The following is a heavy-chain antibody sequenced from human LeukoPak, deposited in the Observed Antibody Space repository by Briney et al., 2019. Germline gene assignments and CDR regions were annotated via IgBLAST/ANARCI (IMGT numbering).Heavy chain of an antibody. CDR3: ARGILSGVYAPWGFDS. V-gene: IGHV3-66*01. CDR1: GFTFSSYA. CDR2: IYTGGST. Sequence: GGSLRLSCAASGFTFSSYAMSWLRQAPGKGLEWVSIIYTGGSTHYADSVKGRFTSSSDNSKNTLSLQMDSLRGEDTALYYCARGILSGVYAPWGFDSWGQGTLVTVSS. D-gene: IGHD2-15*01. J-gene: IGHJ4*02.